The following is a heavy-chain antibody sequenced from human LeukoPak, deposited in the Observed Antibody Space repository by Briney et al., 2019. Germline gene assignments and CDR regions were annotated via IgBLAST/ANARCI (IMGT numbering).Heavy chain of an antibody. CDR3: ARGELEWELLGYYYYYMDV. CDR2: INSDGSST. V-gene: IGHV3-74*01. Sequence: GGSLRLSCAASGFTFSSYGMHWVRQAPGKGLEWVSRINSDGSSTSYADSVKGRFTISRDNAKNTLYLQMNSLRAEDTAVYYCARGELEWELLGYYYYYMDVWGKGTTVTVSS. J-gene: IGHJ6*03. D-gene: IGHD1-26*01. CDR1: GFTFSSYG.